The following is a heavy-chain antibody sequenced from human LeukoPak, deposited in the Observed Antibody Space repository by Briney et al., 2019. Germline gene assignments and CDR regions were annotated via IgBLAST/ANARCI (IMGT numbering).Heavy chain of an antibody. CDR1: GLTLSNVW. V-gene: IGHV3-49*04. D-gene: IGHD6-13*01. CDR3: TTPLVLQQFERPQGDI. Sequence: GGSLRLSCAVSGLTLSNVWMNWVRQAPGKGLEWVGFIRSKGYGGTTEYAASVKGRFTISRDDSKSIAYLQMNSLKTEDTAVYYCTTPLVLQQFERPQGDIWGRGTMVTVSS. J-gene: IGHJ3*02. CDR2: IRSKGYGGTT.